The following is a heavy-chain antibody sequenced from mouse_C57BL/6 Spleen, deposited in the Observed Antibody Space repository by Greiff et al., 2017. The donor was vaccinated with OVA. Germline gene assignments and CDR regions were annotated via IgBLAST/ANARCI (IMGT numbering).Heavy chain of an antibody. CDR1: GYTFTSYW. V-gene: IGHV1-61*01. Sequence: VQLQQPGAELVRPGSSVKLSCKASGYTFTSYWMDWVKQRPGQGLEWIGNIYPSDSETHYNQKFKDKATLTADKSSSTAYMQLSSLTSEDSAVYYCARWSYGDYWGQGTTLTVSS. D-gene: IGHD1-1*01. J-gene: IGHJ2*01. CDR3: ARWSYGDY. CDR2: IYPSDSET.